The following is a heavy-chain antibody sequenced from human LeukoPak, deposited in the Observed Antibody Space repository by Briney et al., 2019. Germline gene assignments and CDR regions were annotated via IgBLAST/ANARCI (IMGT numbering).Heavy chain of an antibody. Sequence: PSETLSLTCTVSGGSISSYYWSWIRQPPGKGLEWIGYIYYSGSTNYNPSLKSRVTISVDTSKNQFSLKLSSVAAADTAVYYCARDRRAGYYFDYWGQGTLVTVSS. J-gene: IGHJ4*02. V-gene: IGHV4-59*01. CDR1: GGSISSYY. CDR3: ARDRRAGYYFDY. CDR2: IYYSGST.